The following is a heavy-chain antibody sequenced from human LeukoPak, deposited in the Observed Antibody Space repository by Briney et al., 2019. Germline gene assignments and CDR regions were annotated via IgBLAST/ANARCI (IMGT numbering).Heavy chain of an antibody. CDR3: AKSRSEYIAVPRDYYYYYGMDV. CDR1: GFTFSSYA. D-gene: IGHD6-19*01. CDR2: ISGSGGST. J-gene: IGHJ6*02. V-gene: IGHV3-23*01. Sequence: PGGSLRLSCAASGFTFSSYAMSWVRQAPGKGLEWVSAISGSGGSTYYADSVKGRFTISRDNSKNTLYLQMNSLRAEDTAVYYCAKSRSEYIAVPRDYYYYYGMDVWGQGTTVTVSS.